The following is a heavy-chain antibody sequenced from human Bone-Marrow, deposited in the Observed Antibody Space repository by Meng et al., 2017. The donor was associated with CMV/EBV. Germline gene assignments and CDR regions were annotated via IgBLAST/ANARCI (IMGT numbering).Heavy chain of an antibody. Sequence: GESLKISCAASGFTFSDYYMSWIRQAPGKGLEWVSYISSSGSTIYYADSVKGRFTISRDNAKNSLYLQMNSLRAEDTAVYYCAREDFWGGLFSQDYWGQGTLVTVSS. D-gene: IGHD3-3*01. J-gene: IGHJ4*02. V-gene: IGHV3-11*04. CDR1: GFTFSDYY. CDR3: AREDFWGGLFSQDY. CDR2: ISSSGSTI.